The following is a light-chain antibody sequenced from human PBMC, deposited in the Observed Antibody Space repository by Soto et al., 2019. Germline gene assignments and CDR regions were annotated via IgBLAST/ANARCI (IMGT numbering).Light chain of an antibody. V-gene: IGKV3-20*01. CDR1: QTVNSDY. J-gene: IGKJ5*01. CDR3: QQARRFPIT. Sequence: EIVLTQSPGTLSLSPGETATLSCRASQTVNSDYLAWFQQRPGQAPRLLIFATSRRATDIPDRFSGSGSGTDFTLAIRRLEPEDFAVYYCQQARRFPITFGQGTRLEIK. CDR2: ATS.